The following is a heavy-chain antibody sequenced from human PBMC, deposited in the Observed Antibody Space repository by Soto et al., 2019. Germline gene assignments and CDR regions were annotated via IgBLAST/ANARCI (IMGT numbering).Heavy chain of an antibody. CDR1: GYSISSVYT. V-gene: IGHV4-38-2*02. D-gene: IGHD1-1*01. Sequence: KTSETLSLTCAVSGYSISSVYTWGWIRVPPGKGLEWIGSLYHGGSKYYNPSLKSRATISVDTSKNQFSLKVTSVTAADTAVYYCARDPYQVENRFDLWGQRTLVTVSS. CDR2: LYHGGSK. CDR3: ARDPYQVENRFDL. J-gene: IGHJ5*02.